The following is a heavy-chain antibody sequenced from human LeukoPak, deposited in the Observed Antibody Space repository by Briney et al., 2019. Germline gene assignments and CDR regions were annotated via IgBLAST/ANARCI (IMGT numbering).Heavy chain of an antibody. J-gene: IGHJ5*02. Sequence: NSSETLSLTCAVYGGSFSGYYWSWIRQPPGKGLEWIGEINHSGSTNYNPSLKSRVTISVDTSKNQFSLKLSSVTAADTAVYYCARGSTYCSGGSCYSHNWFDPWGQGTLVTVSS. CDR2: INHSGST. CDR1: GGSFSGYY. CDR3: ARGSTYCSGGSCYSHNWFDP. V-gene: IGHV4-34*01. D-gene: IGHD2-15*01.